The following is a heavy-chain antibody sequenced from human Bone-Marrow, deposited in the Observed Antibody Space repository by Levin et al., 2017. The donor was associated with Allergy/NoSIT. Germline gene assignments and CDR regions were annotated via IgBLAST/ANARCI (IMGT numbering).Heavy chain of an antibody. CDR3: ARDQKYHDYWSGYSRGHGGINGMDV. CDR2: IMPIYGTA. CDR1: GATFSTYG. D-gene: IGHD3-3*01. V-gene: IGHV1-69*13. J-gene: IGHJ6*02. Sequence: VASVKVSCKASGATFSTYGITWVRQAPGQGLEWVGGIMPIYGTANYAQRFQGRVTIRADPSTGTVDRELSSLRSEDTAVYYCARDQKYHDYWSGYSRGHGGINGMDVWGQGTTVIVSS.